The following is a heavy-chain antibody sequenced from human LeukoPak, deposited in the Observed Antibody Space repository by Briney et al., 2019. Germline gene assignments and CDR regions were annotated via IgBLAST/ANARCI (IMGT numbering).Heavy chain of an antibody. CDR3: ARGKGDNWNYGYFDY. CDR2: INPSGGST. V-gene: IGHV1-46*01. CDR1: GYTFTSYY. D-gene: IGHD1-7*01. J-gene: IGHJ4*02. Sequence: ASVKVSCKACGYTFTSYYMHCVRQVPGQGLEWMGVINPSGGSTSYAQKFQGRVTMTRDMSTSTVYMELSSLRSEDTAVYYCARGKGDNWNYGYFDYWGQGTLVTVSS.